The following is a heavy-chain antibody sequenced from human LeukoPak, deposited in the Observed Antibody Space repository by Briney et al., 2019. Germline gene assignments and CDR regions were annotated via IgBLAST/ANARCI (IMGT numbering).Heavy chain of an antibody. Sequence: GGSLRLSCAASGFTFSSYVMSWVRQAPGKGLEWVLSISGSGDTTYYADSVKGRFTTSRDNSKNTLYLQMNSLRVEDTAVYFCAKDSSGCSSASCYFHYWGQGTLVTASS. CDR3: AKDSSGCSSASCYFHY. CDR1: GFTFSSYV. CDR2: ISGSGDTT. V-gene: IGHV3-23*01. J-gene: IGHJ4*02. D-gene: IGHD2-2*01.